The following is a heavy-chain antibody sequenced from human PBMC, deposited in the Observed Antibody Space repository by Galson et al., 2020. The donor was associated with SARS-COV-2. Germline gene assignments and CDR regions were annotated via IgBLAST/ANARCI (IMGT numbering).Heavy chain of an antibody. D-gene: IGHD3-3*01. CDR2: FDAKDGET. CDR3: AIIEVGLEWLFKLDP. Sequence: ASVKVSCKVSGHTLSELSMQWVRQTPGKGLEWMGGFDAKDGETIYAQKFQGRVTMIEDTSTDTAYMELSSLRSEDTGVYYCAIIEVGLEWLFKLDPWGQGTLVTVSS. J-gene: IGHJ5*02. CDR1: GHTLSELS. V-gene: IGHV1-24*01.